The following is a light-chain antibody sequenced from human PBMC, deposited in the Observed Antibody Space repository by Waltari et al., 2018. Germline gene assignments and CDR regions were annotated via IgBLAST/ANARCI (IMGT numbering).Light chain of an antibody. V-gene: IGKV1-5*03. CDR3: QHYNSFSALFT. CDR2: KSS. CDR1: QSISRW. Sequence: DIQMPQSPSTVSASVGDRDTITCRASQSISRWLAWYQQKPGKAPKLLIHKSSSLQSGVPSRFSGSGSGTEFTLNITSLQPDDFATYYCQHYNSFSALFTFGPGTQVDIK. J-gene: IGKJ3*01.